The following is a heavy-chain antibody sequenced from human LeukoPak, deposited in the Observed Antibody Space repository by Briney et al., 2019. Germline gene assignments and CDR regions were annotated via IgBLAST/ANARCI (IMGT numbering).Heavy chain of an antibody. V-gene: IGHV4-38-2*02. Sequence: SETLSLTCTVSGYSIASGYLWGWIRRTPEKGLEWIATIYHSGRTYYNLSLKSRVTISMDTSRNQFSLKVTSVTAADTALYFCARGGPWELSHRDYFDYWGQGTLVTVSS. CDR3: ARGGPWELSHRDYFDY. CDR2: IYHSGRT. D-gene: IGHD1-26*01. J-gene: IGHJ4*02. CDR1: GYSIASGYL.